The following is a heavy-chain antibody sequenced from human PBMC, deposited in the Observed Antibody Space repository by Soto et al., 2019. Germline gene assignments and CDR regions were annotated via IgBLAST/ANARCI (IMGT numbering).Heavy chain of an antibody. D-gene: IGHD3-3*01. CDR1: GFXLSDYA. J-gene: IGHJ6*02. CDR3: ARIKLVEWFFINVDVYDMDV. CDR2: ISSDSRTI. Sequence: GGSLXLSCVASGFXLSDYAVNWVXQAPGKGLEWVSFISSDSRTIYYADSVEGRFTVSRDNARNSVSLQMDSLRDEDAAVYYCARIKLVEWFFINVDVYDMDVWGQGTPVTVSS. V-gene: IGHV3-48*02.